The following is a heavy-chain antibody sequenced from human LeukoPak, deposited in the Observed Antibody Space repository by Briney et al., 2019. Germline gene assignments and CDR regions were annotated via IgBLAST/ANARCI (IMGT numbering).Heavy chain of an antibody. CDR3: ASSIAAAHDAFDI. J-gene: IGHJ3*02. D-gene: IGHD6-13*01. Sequence: HGESLKISCKGSGYSFTSYWIGWVRQMPGKGLEWMGIIYPGDSDTRYSPSFQGQVTISADKSISTAYLQWSSLKASDTAMYYCASSIAAAHDAFDIWGQGTMVTVSS. CDR1: GYSFTSYW. V-gene: IGHV5-51*01. CDR2: IYPGDSDT.